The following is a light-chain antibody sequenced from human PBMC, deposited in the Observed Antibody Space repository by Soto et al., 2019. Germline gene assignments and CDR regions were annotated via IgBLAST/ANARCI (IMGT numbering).Light chain of an antibody. J-gene: IGLJ3*02. CDR1: SSNIGTNIGTNY. CDR2: RND. V-gene: IGLV1-47*01. Sequence: QSALTQPPSASGTPGQRVTISCSGSSSNIGTNIGTNYVYWYQQFPGTAPKLLIYRNDQRPSGVPDRFSGSKSGTSASLAISGLRSEDEADYYCAAWDDSLSGPVFGGGTKLTVL. CDR3: AAWDDSLSGPV.